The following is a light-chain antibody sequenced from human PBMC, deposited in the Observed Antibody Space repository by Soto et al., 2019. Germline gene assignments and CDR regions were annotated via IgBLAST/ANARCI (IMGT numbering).Light chain of an antibody. J-gene: IGKJ1*01. V-gene: IGKV1-39*01. Sequence: DIPLTQSPSSLSASVGDTVTITCRASQTITIFLNWFQQKPGKAPKLLIYAASSLQSGVPSRFSGSGSGTDFTLTISSLQPEDFATYYCQQSYNTLWTFGQGTKVEIK. CDR2: AAS. CDR1: QTITIF. CDR3: QQSYNTLWT.